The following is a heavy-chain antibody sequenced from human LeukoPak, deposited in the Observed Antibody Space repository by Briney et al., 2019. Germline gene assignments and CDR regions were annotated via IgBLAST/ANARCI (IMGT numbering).Heavy chain of an antibody. D-gene: IGHD1-7*01. CDR1: GDSLSHYY. CDR2: IHYLGST. J-gene: IGHJ4*02. V-gene: IGHV4-59*01. CDR3: ARTGTTFFDY. Sequence: PSETLSLTCSVSGDSLSHYYWSLIRQPAGKGLEWIGYIHYLGSTKYNLSLKSRLTISVDTSKSHFSLRLTSVTAADTAIYYCARTGTTFFDYWGQGSLVTVSS.